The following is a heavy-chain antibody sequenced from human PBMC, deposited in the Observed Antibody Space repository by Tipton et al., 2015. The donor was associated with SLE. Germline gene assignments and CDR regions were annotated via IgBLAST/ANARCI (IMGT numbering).Heavy chain of an antibody. V-gene: IGHV4-31*03. J-gene: IGHJ3*02. D-gene: IGHD6-13*01. CDR2: IYYSGST. Sequence: PSLTCTVSGGSISSGGYYWSWIRQHPGKGLEWIGYIYYSGSTYYNPSLKSRVTISVDTSKNQFSLKLSSVTAADTAVYYCARDTGAAAGSDAFDIWGQGTMVTVSS. CDR1: GGSISSGGYY. CDR3: ARDTGAAAGSDAFDI.